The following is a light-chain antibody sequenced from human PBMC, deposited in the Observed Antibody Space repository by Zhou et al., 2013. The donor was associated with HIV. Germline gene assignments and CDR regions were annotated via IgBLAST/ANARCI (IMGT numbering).Light chain of an antibody. V-gene: IGKV3-20*01. CDR2: GAS. J-gene: IGKJ3*01. Sequence: EIVLTQSPGTLSLSPGERAILSCRASQSVSSSHLAWYRQKPGQAPRLLIYGASSRATDIPDRFSGSGSGTDFTLTISRLEPEDFAVYFCQVYGNSPVFTFGPGTKVEI. CDR1: QSVSSSH. CDR3: QVYGNSPVFT.